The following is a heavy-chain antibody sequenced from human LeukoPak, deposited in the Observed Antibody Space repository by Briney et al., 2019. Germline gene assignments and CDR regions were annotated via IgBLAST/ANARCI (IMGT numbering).Heavy chain of an antibody. D-gene: IGHD3-22*01. V-gene: IGHV4-39*07. CDR2: IYYSGST. J-gene: IGHJ3*02. Sequence: SETLSLTCTVSGGSISSSSYYWGWIRQPPGKGLEWIGSIYYSGSTNYNPALKSRVTISVDTSKNQFSLKLSSVTAADTAVYYCARNWAYYDSSGYPQGDAFDIWGQGTMVTVSS. CDR1: GGSISSSSYY. CDR3: ARNWAYYDSSGYPQGDAFDI.